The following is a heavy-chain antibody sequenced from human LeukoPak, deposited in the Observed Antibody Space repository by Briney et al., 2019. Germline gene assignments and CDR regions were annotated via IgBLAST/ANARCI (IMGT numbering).Heavy chain of an antibody. V-gene: IGHV3-74*01. J-gene: IGHJ6*03. Sequence: PGGSLRLSCAASGFTFSSYWMHWVRQAPGKGLVWVSRINSDGSSTSYADSVKGRFTISRDNAKNSVYLQMNSLRAEDTAVYYCARGLISQFYYGSGSYAVRDDYYYYMDVWGKGTTVTISS. CDR2: INSDGSST. D-gene: IGHD3-10*01. CDR1: GFTFSSYW. CDR3: ARGLISQFYYGSGSYAVRDDYYYYMDV.